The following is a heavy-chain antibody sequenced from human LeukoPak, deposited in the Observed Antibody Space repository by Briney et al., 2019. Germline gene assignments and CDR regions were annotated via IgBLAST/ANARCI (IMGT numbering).Heavy chain of an antibody. CDR2: INHSGST. CDR3: ARGAHDILTGYYVDY. D-gene: IGHD3-9*01. V-gene: IGHV4-34*01. CDR1: GDSISNYY. J-gene: IGHJ4*02. Sequence: SETLSLTCNVSGDSISNYYWSWIRQPPGKGLEWIGEINHSGSTNYNPSLKSRVTISVDTSKNQFSLKLSSVTAADTAVYYCARGAHDILTGYYVDYWGQGTLVTVSS.